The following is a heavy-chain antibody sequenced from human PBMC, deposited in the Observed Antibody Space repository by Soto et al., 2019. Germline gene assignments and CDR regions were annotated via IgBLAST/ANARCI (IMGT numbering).Heavy chain of an antibody. J-gene: IGHJ6*02. Sequence: GGSLRLSCAASGFTFSSYGMHWVRQAPGKGLEWVAVIWYDGSNKYYADSVKGRFTISRDNSKNTLYLQMNSLRAEDTAVYYCARDLLRGLRHRYGMDVWGQGTTVTVSS. CDR3: ARDLLRGLRHRYGMDV. V-gene: IGHV3-33*01. CDR2: IWYDGSNK. D-gene: IGHD3-3*01. CDR1: GFTFSSYG.